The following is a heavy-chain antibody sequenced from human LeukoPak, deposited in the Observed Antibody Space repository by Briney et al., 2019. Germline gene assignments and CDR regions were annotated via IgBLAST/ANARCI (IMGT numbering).Heavy chain of an antibody. CDR3: ARGGTYYDFWSGYYGYYFDY. CDR1: GGSFSGYY. V-gene: IGHV4-34*01. D-gene: IGHD3-3*01. Sequence: PSETLSLTCAVYGGSFSGYYWSWIRQPPGKGLEWIGEINHSGSTNYNPSLKSRVTISADTSKNQFSLKLSSVTAADTAVYYCARGGTYYDFWSGYYGYYFDYWGQGTLVTVSS. CDR2: INHSGST. J-gene: IGHJ4*02.